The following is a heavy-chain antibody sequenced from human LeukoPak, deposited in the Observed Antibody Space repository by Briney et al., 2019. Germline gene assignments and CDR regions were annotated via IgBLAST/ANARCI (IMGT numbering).Heavy chain of an antibody. CDR2: ISGSIGNT. CDR1: GFTFSSYA. V-gene: IGHV3-23*01. J-gene: IGHJ4*02. Sequence: SGGSLRLSCAASGFTFSSYAMSWVRQAPGKGLEWVSAISGSIGNTYYADSVKGRFTISRDNSKNTLSLQMNSLRAEDTAVYYCAKGPWFGELLSYFDYWGQGTLVTVSS. D-gene: IGHD3-10*01. CDR3: AKGPWFGELLSYFDY.